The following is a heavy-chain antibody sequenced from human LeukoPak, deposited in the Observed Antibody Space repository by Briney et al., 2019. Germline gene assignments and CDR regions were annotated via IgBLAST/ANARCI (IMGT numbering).Heavy chain of an antibody. Sequence: SETLSLTCTVSGGSISSYYWSWIRQPPGKGLEWIGYIYYSGSTNYNPSLKSRVTISVDTSKNQLSLKLSSVTAADTAVYYCARTGQAGGDYWGQGTLVTVSS. V-gene: IGHV4-59*08. D-gene: IGHD1-26*01. CDR1: GGSISSYY. J-gene: IGHJ4*02. CDR3: ARTGQAGGDY. CDR2: IYYSGST.